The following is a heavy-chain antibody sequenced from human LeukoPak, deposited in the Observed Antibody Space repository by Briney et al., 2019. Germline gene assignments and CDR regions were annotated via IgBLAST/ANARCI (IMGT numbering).Heavy chain of an antibody. CDR3: ARHSITAGTEYAFDI. V-gene: IGHV4-59*08. D-gene: IGHD6-13*01. CDR1: GGSINSYY. Sequence: SETLSLTCTVSGGSINSYYWSWIRQPPGKGLEWIGQVYYSGGTNYNPSLKSRVSISVDTPKNQLSLKLSSVTAADTAVYYCARHSITAGTEYAFDIWGQGTMVTVSS. J-gene: IGHJ3*02. CDR2: VYYSGGT.